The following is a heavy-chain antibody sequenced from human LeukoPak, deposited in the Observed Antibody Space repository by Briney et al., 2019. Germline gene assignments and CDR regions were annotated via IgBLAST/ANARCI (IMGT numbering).Heavy chain of an antibody. V-gene: IGHV3-7*01. CDR2: IKVDGSEK. J-gene: IGHJ4*02. Sequence: GGSLGLSCTASGFTFGTYWMTWVRQAPGRGLEWVANIKVDGSEKYYVDSVKGRFTISRDNAKNSLYLQMNSLRAEDTAVYYCARMLVYNSGGEAFDCWGQGTLVTVSS. CDR3: ARMLVYNSGGEAFDC. CDR1: GFTFGTYW. D-gene: IGHD3-10*01.